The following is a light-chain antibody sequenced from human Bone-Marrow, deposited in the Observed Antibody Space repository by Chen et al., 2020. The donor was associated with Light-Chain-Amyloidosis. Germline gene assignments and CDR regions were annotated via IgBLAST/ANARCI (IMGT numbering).Light chain of an antibody. V-gene: IGLV3-21*03. CDR3: QVWDGSSDHWV. Sequence: SYVLTQPPSVSVAPGKTARLTCGGNNIGSKSLHWYQQRPGQAPVLVVYDDEYRPSGIPERFSGSNSGNTATLTISRVEAGEEADYYCQVWDGSSDHWVFGGGTKLTVL. J-gene: IGLJ3*02. CDR1: NIGSKS. CDR2: DDE.